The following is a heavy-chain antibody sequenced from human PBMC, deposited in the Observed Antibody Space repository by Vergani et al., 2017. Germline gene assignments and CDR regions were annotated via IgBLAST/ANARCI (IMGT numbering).Heavy chain of an antibody. CDR2: INHSGST. CDR3: ARLYDFWSGYSYFDY. Sequence: QVQLQQWGAGLLKPSETLSLTCAVSGGSFSGYYWSWIRQPPGKGLEWIGEINHSGSTNYNPSLKSRVTISVDTSKNQFSLKLSSVTAADTAVYYCARLYDFWSGYSYFDYWGQGTLVTVSS. D-gene: IGHD3-3*01. CDR1: GGSFSGYY. J-gene: IGHJ4*02. V-gene: IGHV4-34*01.